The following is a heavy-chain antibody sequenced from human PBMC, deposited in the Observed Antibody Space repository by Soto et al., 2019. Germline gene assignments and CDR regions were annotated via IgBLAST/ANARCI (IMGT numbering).Heavy chain of an antibody. Sequence: QVQLQESGPGLVKPSETLSLTCTVSGGSISNYYWNWIRQPAGKGLEWIGRIYTSGSTSYNPSLKSRVTMSVDTSKNQFSLKWNSVTAADTAVYYCARAPAYSTSWLDYWGQGILVTVSS. J-gene: IGHJ4*02. D-gene: IGHD6-13*01. CDR2: IYTSGST. CDR1: GGSISNYY. V-gene: IGHV4-4*07. CDR3: ARAPAYSTSWLDY.